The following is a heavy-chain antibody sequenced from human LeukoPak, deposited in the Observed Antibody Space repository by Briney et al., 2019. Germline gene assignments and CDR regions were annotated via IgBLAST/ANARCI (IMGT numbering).Heavy chain of an antibody. J-gene: IGHJ4*02. CDR3: ARVTSRTPAAGIDY. Sequence: GGSLRLSCAASGFTFTSYWMHWVRQVPGKGLVWVSRINSDRSGTTYADSVKGRFTISRDNAKNTLYLQMNSLRAEDTAVYHCARVTSRTPAAGIDYWGQGTLVTVSS. CDR2: INSDRSGT. CDR1: GFTFTSYW. D-gene: IGHD6-13*01. V-gene: IGHV3-74*01.